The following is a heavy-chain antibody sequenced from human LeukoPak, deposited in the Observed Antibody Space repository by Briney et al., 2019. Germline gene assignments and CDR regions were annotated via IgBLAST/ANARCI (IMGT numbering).Heavy chain of an antibody. CDR1: GGSIINYY. Sequence: PSETLSLTCSISGGSIINYYWNWIRQPPGKGLEWIGYIHYIGITNHNPSLKSRVTISADTSKNQFSLKLTSVTAADTAVYYCAGSGSYGPFDPWGQGTLVTVSS. CDR2: IHYIGIT. CDR3: AGSGSYGPFDP. J-gene: IGHJ5*02. V-gene: IGHV4-59*08. D-gene: IGHD3-16*01.